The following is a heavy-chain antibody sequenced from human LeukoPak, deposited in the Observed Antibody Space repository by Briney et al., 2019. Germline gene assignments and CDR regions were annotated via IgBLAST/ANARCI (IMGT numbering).Heavy chain of an antibody. CDR1: GGSISSSSYY. D-gene: IGHD5-12*01. CDR2: IYYSGST. CDR3: ARSGYDWELDY. J-gene: IGHJ4*02. Sequence: SETLSLTCTVSGGSISSSSYYWGWIRQPPGKGLEWIGSIYYSGSTYYNPSLKSRVTISVDTSKNQFSLKLSSVTAADTAVYYCARSGYDWELDYWGQGTLVTVSS. V-gene: IGHV4-39*07.